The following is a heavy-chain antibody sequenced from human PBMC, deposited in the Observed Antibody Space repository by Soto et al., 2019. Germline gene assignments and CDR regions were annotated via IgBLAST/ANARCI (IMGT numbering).Heavy chain of an antibody. J-gene: IGHJ4*02. D-gene: IGHD4-4*01. V-gene: IGHV3-23*01. CDR1: GFMFSSSA. CDR3: XXXXXXPGLQNYFDH. CDR2: ISASGAST. Sequence: EVQLLDSGGGLVQPGGSLRLSCAASGFMFSSSAMSWVRQAPGKGLEWVSGISASGASTYYAESVRGRFTISRDNSKNTLXLXXXXLXXXXXXXXXXXXXXXXPGLQNYFDHWGQGTLVTVSS.